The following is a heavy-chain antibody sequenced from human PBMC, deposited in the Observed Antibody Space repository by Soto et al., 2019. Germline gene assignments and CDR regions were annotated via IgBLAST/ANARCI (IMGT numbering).Heavy chain of an antibody. CDR2: ISHDGTNK. J-gene: IGHJ4*02. CDR3: ASDDYGDFTFDD. CDR1: GFIFSSYA. Sequence: GGSLRLSCAASGFIFSSYAMNWVRQAPGKGLEWVAAISHDGTNKYYRDSVKGRFTISRDNSKNTLYLQMDSLRTEDTAVYYCASDDYGDFTFDDWGQGTLVTVSS. V-gene: IGHV3-30-3*01. D-gene: IGHD4-17*01.